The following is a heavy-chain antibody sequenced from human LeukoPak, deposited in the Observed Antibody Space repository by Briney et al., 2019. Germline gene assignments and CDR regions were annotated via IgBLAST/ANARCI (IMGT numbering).Heavy chain of an antibody. CDR3: ARDSSGSLDY. D-gene: IGHD1-26*01. CDR2: ISWNGYST. CDR1: GFSFAGYT. J-gene: IGHJ4*02. V-gene: IGHV3-43*01. Sequence: TGGSLRLSCAASGFSFAGYTMHWVRQAPGKGLEWVSLISWNGYSTSYGDSVKGRFTISRDNNKDSLYLQMNSLRTEDTALYYCARDSSGSLDYWGQGTLVTASS.